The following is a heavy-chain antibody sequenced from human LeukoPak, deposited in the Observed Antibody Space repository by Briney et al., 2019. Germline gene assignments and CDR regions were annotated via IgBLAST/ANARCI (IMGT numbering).Heavy chain of an antibody. CDR2: ISGSGSTI. V-gene: IGHV3-48*03. Sequence: PGGSLRLSCAASGFTFSSYEMNWVRQAPGKGLEWVSYISGSGSTIYYADSVKGRFTISRDNAKNSLYLQMNSLRAEDTAVYFCARDVQVATIYPLDYWGQGTLVTVSS. D-gene: IGHD5-12*01. CDR1: GFTFSSYE. CDR3: ARDVQVATIYPLDY. J-gene: IGHJ4*02.